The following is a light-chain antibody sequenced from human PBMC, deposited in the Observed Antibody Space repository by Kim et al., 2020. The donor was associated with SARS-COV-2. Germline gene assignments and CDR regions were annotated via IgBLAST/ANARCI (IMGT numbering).Light chain of an antibody. Sequence: QSVTISCTGTSIVIGSFIYVSWDQQHPGKTPRLMMYDVTTRPSGVPDRFSGSKSGNTASLTISGLQAEDEADYYCSSFAGSYNPCVFGTGTKVTVL. J-gene: IGLJ1*01. CDR1: SIVIGSFIY. CDR2: DVT. CDR3: SSFAGSYNPCV. V-gene: IGLV2-11*03.